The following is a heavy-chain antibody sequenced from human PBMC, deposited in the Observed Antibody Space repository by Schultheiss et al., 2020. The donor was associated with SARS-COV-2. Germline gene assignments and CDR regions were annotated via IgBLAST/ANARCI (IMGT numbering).Heavy chain of an antibody. Sequence: GGSLRLSCAASGFTVSSYAMHWVRQAPGKGLEWVAVISYDGSNKYYADSVKGRFTISRDNSKNTLYLQMNSLRAEDTAVYYCARVEVAAAGTSYYYGMDVWGQGTTVTVSS. CDR3: ARVEVAAAGTSYYYGMDV. V-gene: IGHV3-30-3*01. J-gene: IGHJ6*02. CDR2: ISYDGSNK. D-gene: IGHD6-13*01. CDR1: GFTVSSYA.